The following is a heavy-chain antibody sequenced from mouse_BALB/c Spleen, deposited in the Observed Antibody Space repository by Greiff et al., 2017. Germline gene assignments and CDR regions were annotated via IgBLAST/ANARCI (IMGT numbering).Heavy chain of an antibody. CDR2: IWGGGST. Sequence: QVQLKESGPGLVAPSQSLSITCTVSGFSLSRYSVHWVRQPPGKGLEWLGMIWGGGSTDYNSALKSRLSIRKDNSKSQVFLKMNSLQTDDTAMYYCARRDYYGSSAMDDWGQGTSVTVAA. CDR3: ARRDYYGSSAMDD. CDR1: GFSLSRYS. J-gene: IGHJ4*01. V-gene: IGHV2-6-4*01. D-gene: IGHD1-1*01.